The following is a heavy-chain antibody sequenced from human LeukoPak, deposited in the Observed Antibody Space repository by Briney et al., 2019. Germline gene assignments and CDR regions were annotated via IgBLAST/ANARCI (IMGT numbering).Heavy chain of an antibody. J-gene: IGHJ5*02. V-gene: IGHV4-59*01. CDR2: IYYSGST. CDR1: GGSLSSYY. Sequence: PTETLSPTCTVSGGSLSSYYASWIRQPPGKGLEWIGYIYYSGSTNYNPSLKSRVTISVDTSKNQFSLKLSSVTSEDTAVYYCARWTMVVAENWFDPWGQGTLVTVSS. CDR3: ARWTMVVAENWFDP. D-gene: IGHD2-15*01.